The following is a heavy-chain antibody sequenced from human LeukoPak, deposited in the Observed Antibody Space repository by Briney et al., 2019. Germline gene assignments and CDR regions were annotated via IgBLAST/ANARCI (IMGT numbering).Heavy chain of an antibody. CDR3: ARARYFDWLHYYYYGMDV. Sequence: SETLSLTCAVYGGSFSGYYWSWIRQPPGKGLEWIGEINHSGSTNYNPSLKSRVTISVDTSKNQFPLKLSSVTAADTAVYYCARARYFDWLHYYYYGMDVWGQGTTVTVSS. CDR1: GGSFSGYY. J-gene: IGHJ6*02. D-gene: IGHD3-9*01. CDR2: INHSGST. V-gene: IGHV4-34*01.